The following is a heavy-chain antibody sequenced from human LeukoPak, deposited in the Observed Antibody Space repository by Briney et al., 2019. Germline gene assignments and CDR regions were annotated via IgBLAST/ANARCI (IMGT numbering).Heavy chain of an antibody. CDR3: ATALLRASTYMDV. Sequence: GGSLRLSCAASGFTFRTYAMNWVRQAPGKGLVWVSGIGVSGSTYYADSVKGRFTISRDNSKNTLYLQINSLRVEDTAVYYCATALLRASTYMDVWGKGTTVTVSS. CDR1: GFTFRTYA. CDR2: IGVSGST. D-gene: IGHD1-1*01. J-gene: IGHJ6*03. V-gene: IGHV3-23*01.